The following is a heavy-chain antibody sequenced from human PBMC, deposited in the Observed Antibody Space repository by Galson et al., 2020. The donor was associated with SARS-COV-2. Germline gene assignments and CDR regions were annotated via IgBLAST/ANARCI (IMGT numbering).Heavy chain of an antibody. CDR2: ISAYNGNR. D-gene: IGHD3-10*01. CDR1: GYTFSNYG. J-gene: IGHJ6*02. Sequence: GASVKVSCKASGYTFSNYGFSWVRQAPGQGLEWMGWISAYNGNRIYALTFEGRVAMTTDTSTSTGYMELRNLRSDDTAVYYCARDPKLMWLGDVDSQSHYNYMDVWGQGTTVTVAS. CDR3: ARDPKLMWLGDVDSQSHYNYMDV. V-gene: IGHV1-18*01.